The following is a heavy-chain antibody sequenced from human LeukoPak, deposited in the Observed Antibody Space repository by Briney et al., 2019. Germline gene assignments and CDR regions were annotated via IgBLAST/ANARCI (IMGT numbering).Heavy chain of an antibody. J-gene: IGHJ4*02. CDR1: GFTFSSYW. D-gene: IGHD3-10*01. Sequence: QPGGSLRLSCAASGFTFSSYWMSWVRQAPGKGLEWVANIKQDGSEKYYVDSVKGRFTISRDNAKNSLYLQMNSLRAEDTAVYYCARGVRGVRPEVRSGDYWGQGTLVTVSS. CDR2: IKQDGSEK. CDR3: ARGVRGVRPEVRSGDY. V-gene: IGHV3-7*03.